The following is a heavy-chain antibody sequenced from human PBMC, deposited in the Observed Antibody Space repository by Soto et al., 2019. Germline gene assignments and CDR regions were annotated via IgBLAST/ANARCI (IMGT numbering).Heavy chain of an antibody. CDR3: ARGTTTSAFAAMDV. V-gene: IGHV3-30-3*01. CDR2: ISYDGSNT. CDR1: GFTFSNNA. D-gene: IGHD1-1*01. J-gene: IGHJ6*02. Sequence: VQLVESGGGVVQPGRSLRLSCAASGFTFSNNAMDWVRQAPGKGLEWVAVISYDGSNTYIAEYVKGRFTISRDNSRNTLFLQMNSPRAEDTAVYYCARGTTTSAFAAMDVWGQGTTVTVSS.